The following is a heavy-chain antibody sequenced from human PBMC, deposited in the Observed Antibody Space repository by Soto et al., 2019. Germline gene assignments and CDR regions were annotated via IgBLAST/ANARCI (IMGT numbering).Heavy chain of an antibody. CDR2: TSGSGGST. Sequence: QPGGSLRLSCAASGFTFSSYAMSWVRQAPGKGLEWVSTTSGSGGSTYYADSVKGRFTISRDNSKNTLYLQMNRLRAEDTGVYYCAKGQDSSGYYYFDYWGQGTLVTVS. J-gene: IGHJ4*02. V-gene: IGHV3-23*01. CDR3: AKGQDSSGYYYFDY. CDR1: GFTFSSYA. D-gene: IGHD3-22*01.